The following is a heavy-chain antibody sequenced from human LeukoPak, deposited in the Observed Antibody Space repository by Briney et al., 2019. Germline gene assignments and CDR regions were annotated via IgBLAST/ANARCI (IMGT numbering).Heavy chain of an antibody. D-gene: IGHD6-19*01. CDR3: ARGRYGSGWFKEKTWFDP. J-gene: IGHJ5*02. V-gene: IGHV4-4*07. Sequence: PSETLSLTCTVSGGSISSYYWSWIRQPAGKGLEWIGRIYTSGSTNYNPSPKSRVTISLDTSKNQFSLRLSSVTAADTAVYYCARGRYGSGWFKEKTWFDPWGQGALVTVSS. CDR1: GGSISSYY. CDR2: IYTSGST.